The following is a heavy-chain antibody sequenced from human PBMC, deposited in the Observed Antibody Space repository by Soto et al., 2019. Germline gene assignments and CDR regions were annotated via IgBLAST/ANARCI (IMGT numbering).Heavy chain of an antibody. Sequence: PWWSLRLSCSASGFSFGSYALSWFRQAPGKGLEWVSTISGSDGKTFYADSVKGRFSISRDTSQNTLYLQMNSLRADDTAIYYCARWSYLDYWGQGTRVTVSS. D-gene: IGHD3-3*01. CDR3: ARWSYLDY. CDR1: GFSFGSYA. J-gene: IGHJ4*02. CDR2: ISGSDGKT. V-gene: IGHV3-23*01.